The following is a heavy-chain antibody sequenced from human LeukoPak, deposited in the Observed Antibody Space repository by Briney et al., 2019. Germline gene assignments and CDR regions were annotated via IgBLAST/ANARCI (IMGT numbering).Heavy chain of an antibody. V-gene: IGHV3-30*18. CDR1: GFTFSSYG. CDR3: AKSGYGDYGDFDY. Sequence: GRSLRLSCAASGFTFSSYGMHWVRQAPGKGLEWVAVISYDGSNKYYADSVKGRFTISRDNSKNTLYLQMNSLRAEDTAVYYCAKSGYGDYGDFDYWGQGTLVTVSS. D-gene: IGHD4-17*01. CDR2: ISYDGSNK. J-gene: IGHJ4*02.